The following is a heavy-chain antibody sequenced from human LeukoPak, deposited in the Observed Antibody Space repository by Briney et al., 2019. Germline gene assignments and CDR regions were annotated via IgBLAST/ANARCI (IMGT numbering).Heavy chain of an antibody. CDR1: GFTFSSYS. CDR3: ARVRYYGSGSYYNVGGFFDY. D-gene: IGHD3-10*01. CDR2: ISSSSYI. V-gene: IGHV3-21*04. Sequence: GGSLRLSCAASGFTFSSYSMNWVRQAPGKGLEWVSSISSSSYIYYADSVKGRFTISRDNAKNSLYLQMNSLRAEDTALYYCARVRYYGSGSYYNVGGFFDYWGQGTLVTVSS. J-gene: IGHJ4*02.